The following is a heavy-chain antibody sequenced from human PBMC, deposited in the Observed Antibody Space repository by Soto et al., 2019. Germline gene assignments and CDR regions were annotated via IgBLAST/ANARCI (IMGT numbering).Heavy chain of an antibody. CDR2: IKSKTDGGTT. Sequence: EVQLVESGGGLVKPGGSLRLSCAASGFTFSNAWMSWVRQAPGKGLEWVGRIKSKTDGGTTDYAAPVKGRFTISRDDSKNTLYLQMNSLKTEDTAVYYCTTRGDYRDFYYFDYWGQGTLVTVSS. D-gene: IGHD4-17*01. CDR3: TTRGDYRDFYYFDY. V-gene: IGHV3-15*01. J-gene: IGHJ4*02. CDR1: GFTFSNAW.